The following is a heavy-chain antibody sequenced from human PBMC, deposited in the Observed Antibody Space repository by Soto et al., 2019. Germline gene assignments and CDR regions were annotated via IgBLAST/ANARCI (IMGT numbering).Heavy chain of an antibody. CDR2: IYYSGIT. CDR1: GGSISSYY. J-gene: IGHJ3*01. V-gene: IGHV4-59*01. CDR3: ARDMPRGVPTGSDAFNV. Sequence: QVQLQESGPGLVKPSETLSLTCTVFGGSISSYYWSWVRQPPGKGLEWIAYIYYSGITSYNPSLKSRVTISVDSSKNKFSLKLTSVTAADTAVYYCARDMPRGVPTGSDAFNVWGQGTLVTVSS. D-gene: IGHD2-2*01.